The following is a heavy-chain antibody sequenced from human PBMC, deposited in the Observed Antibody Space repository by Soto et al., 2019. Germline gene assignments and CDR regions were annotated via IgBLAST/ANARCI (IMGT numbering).Heavy chain of an antibody. CDR1: GFTFNNYA. CDR2: ISGGGDTT. Sequence: EVQLLESGGGLVQPGGSLRLSCAASGFTFNNYAMSWVRQAPGKGLEWVSAISGGGDTTSYADSVKGRFTVSRDGSKNTLYLKMNSLRAEDTAVYYCAKGRGGSGSLTPRVDFWGQGTLVTVSS. V-gene: IGHV3-23*01. J-gene: IGHJ4*02. D-gene: IGHD3-10*01. CDR3: AKGRGGSGSLTPRVDF.